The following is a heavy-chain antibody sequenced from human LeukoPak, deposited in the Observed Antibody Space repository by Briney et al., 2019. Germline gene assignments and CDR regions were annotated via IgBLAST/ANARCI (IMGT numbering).Heavy chain of an antibody. J-gene: IGHJ4*02. V-gene: IGHV4-59*01. CDR2: IYYSGST. CDR1: GGSISSYY. D-gene: IGHD3-10*01. Sequence: SETLSLTCTVSGGSISSYYWSWIRQPPGKGLEWIGYIYYSGSTNYNPSLKSRVTISVDTSKNQFSLKLSSVTAADTAVYYCAREAYYGSGSYLAAWGQGTLVTVSS. CDR3: AREAYYGSGSYLAA.